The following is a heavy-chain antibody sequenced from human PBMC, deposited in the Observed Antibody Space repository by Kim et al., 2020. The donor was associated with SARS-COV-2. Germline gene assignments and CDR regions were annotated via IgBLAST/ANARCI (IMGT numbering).Heavy chain of an antibody. D-gene: IGHD3-22*01. CDR2: IYYSGST. J-gene: IGHJ4*02. V-gene: IGHV4-31*02. Sequence: WIGQHPGKGLEWIGYIYYSGSTYYNPSLKSRVTISVDTSKNQFSLKLSSVTAADTAVYYCARAPIVVVITHFDYWGQGTLVTVSS. CDR3: ARAPIVVVITHFDY.